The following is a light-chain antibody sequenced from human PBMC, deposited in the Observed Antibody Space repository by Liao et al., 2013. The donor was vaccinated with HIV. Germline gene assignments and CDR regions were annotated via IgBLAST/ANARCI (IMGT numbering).Light chain of an antibody. J-gene: IGLJ2*01. CDR1: RLGDKY. CDR2: QDT. V-gene: IGLV3-1*01. CDR3: QVWDRDTAL. Sequence: SYAVTQPPSVSVSPGQTASITCSGDRLGDKYACWYQQKPGQSPVLVIYQDTKRPSGIPERFSGSNSGNTATLTISGTQPMDEADYYCQVWDRDTALFGGGTKLTVL.